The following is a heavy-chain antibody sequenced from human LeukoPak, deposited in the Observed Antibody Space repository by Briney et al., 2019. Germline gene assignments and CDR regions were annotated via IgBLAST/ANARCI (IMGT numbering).Heavy chain of an antibody. Sequence: GGSLRLSCAASGFTFSSYWMSWVRQAPGKGLEWVANIKQDGSEKYYVDSVKGRFTISRDNAKNSLYLQMNSLRAEDTAVYYCARAYDSLSPHMDVWGKGTTVTVSS. CDR3: ARAYDSLSPHMDV. CDR2: IKQDGSEK. D-gene: IGHD5-12*01. V-gene: IGHV3-7*01. J-gene: IGHJ6*03. CDR1: GFTFSSYW.